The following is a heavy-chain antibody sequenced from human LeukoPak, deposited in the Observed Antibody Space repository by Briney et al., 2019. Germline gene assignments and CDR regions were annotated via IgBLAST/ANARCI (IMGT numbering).Heavy chain of an antibody. Sequence: PGGSLRLSCAASGFRFSDYSMNWVRQAPGKGLEWISYIGISSGNTNYADSVKGRFTISRGNSKNSLYLQMDSLRVEDTAVYYCVRDPSYGSSWYYYMDVWGKGTTVTVSS. CDR1: GFRFSDYS. D-gene: IGHD6-13*01. CDR3: VRDPSYGSSWYYYMDV. CDR2: IGISSGNT. V-gene: IGHV3-48*04. J-gene: IGHJ6*03.